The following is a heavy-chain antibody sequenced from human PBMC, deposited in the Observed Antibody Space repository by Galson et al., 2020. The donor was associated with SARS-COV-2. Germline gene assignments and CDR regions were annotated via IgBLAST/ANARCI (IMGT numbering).Heavy chain of an antibody. CDR1: GFTFSSHA. Sequence: GESLKISCAASGFTFSSHAMHWVRQAPGKGLEWVAQIFFDGSDKYYGDSVKGRFTISSDSSKNTGYLQMNNLRADDTAVYYCARDGQTSSGWAFGDWGQGTLVTGSS. D-gene: IGHD6-19*01. CDR3: ARDGQTSSGWAFGD. J-gene: IGHJ4*02. V-gene: IGHV3-33*01. CDR2: IFFDGSDK.